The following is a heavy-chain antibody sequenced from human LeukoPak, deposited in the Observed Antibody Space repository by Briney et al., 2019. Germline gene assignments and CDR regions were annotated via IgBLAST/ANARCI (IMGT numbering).Heavy chain of an antibody. Sequence: PGGSLRLSCAASGFTFSGYAMSWVRQAPGKGLEWVSAISGSGGSTYYADSVKGRFTISRDNCKNTMYLQMNSVRATDTGVYDSVYDSSGYYYIDYWGQGTLVTVSS. CDR2: ISGSGGST. J-gene: IGHJ4*02. CDR3: VYDSSGYYYIDY. D-gene: IGHD3-22*01. CDR1: GFTFSGYA. V-gene: IGHV3-23*01.